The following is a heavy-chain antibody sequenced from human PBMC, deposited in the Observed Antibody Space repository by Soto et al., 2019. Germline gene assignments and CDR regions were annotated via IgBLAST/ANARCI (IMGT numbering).Heavy chain of an antibody. V-gene: IGHV4-34*01. CDR3: ARGTGSGSYLVRANHLAY. D-gene: IGHD3-10*01. Sequence: SETLSLTCAVYGGSFSGYYWSWIRQPPGKGLEWIGEINHSGSTNYNPSLKSRVTISVDTSKNQFSLKLSSVTAADTAVYYCARGTGSGSYLVRANHLAYWGQGTLVTVSS. J-gene: IGHJ4*02. CDR1: GGSFSGYY. CDR2: INHSGST.